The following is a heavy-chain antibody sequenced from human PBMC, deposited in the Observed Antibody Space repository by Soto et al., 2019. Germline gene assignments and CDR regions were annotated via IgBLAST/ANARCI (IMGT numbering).Heavy chain of an antibody. CDR3: ARGSTIVRGAPSWFDP. Sequence: QVQLVQSGAEVKKPGSSVKVSCKGSGGTFSRYTINWVRQAPGQGLEWMGRIIPIAAIANYTQKFQGRVTITVDKSSTTAYMELSSLRSDDTAVYYCARGSTIVRGAPSWFDPWGQGTLVTVSS. CDR1: GGTFSRYT. D-gene: IGHD3-10*01. CDR2: IIPIAAIA. J-gene: IGHJ5*02. V-gene: IGHV1-69*02.